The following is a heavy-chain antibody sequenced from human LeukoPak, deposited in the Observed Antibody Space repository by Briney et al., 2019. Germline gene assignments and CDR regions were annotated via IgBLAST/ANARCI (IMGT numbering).Heavy chain of an antibody. Sequence: SETLSLTCTVSGGSISSSSYYWGWIRQPPGKGLEWIGSIDYSGSTYYNPSLKSRVTISVDTSKNQFSLKLSSVTAADTAVYYCARLASYYYDSSGFDYMGVWGKGTTVTVSS. V-gene: IGHV4-39*01. J-gene: IGHJ6*03. CDR2: IDYSGST. CDR3: ARLASYYYDSSGFDYMGV. CDR1: GGSISSSSYY. D-gene: IGHD3-22*01.